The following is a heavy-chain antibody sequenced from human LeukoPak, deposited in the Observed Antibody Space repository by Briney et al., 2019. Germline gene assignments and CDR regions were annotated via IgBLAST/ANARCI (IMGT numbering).Heavy chain of an antibody. J-gene: IGHJ4*02. V-gene: IGHV3-21*01. CDR3: ARDRSIVGAKWFDY. Sequence: GGSLRLSCAASGFTFSSYSMNWVRQAPGKGLEWVSSISSSRSYIYYADSVKGRFTISRDNAKNSLYLQMNSLRAEDTAVYYCARDRSIVGAKWFDYWGQGTLVTVSS. CDR1: GFTFSSYS. CDR2: ISSSRSYI. D-gene: IGHD1-26*01.